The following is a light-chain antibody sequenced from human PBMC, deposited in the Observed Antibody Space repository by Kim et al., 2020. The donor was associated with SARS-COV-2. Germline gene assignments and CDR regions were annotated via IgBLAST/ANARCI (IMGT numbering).Light chain of an antibody. CDR3: QSYDNSLSGFV. CDR1: SSNIGAGYE. V-gene: IGLV1-40*01. Sequence: QSVLTQPPSVSGAPGQRVTISCTGTSSNIGAGYEVQWYQQFPGTAPQLLIFDNTDRPSGVPDRFSGSKSGTSASLAITGLQSEDEADYYCQSYDNSLSGFVFGGGTKVTVL. J-gene: IGLJ3*02. CDR2: DNT.